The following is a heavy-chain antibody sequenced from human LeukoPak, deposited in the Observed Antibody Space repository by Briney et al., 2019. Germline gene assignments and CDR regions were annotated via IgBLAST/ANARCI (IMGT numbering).Heavy chain of an antibody. V-gene: IGHV3-64*01. CDR1: GFTFSSYA. CDR3: ARVNIYYGMDV. Sequence: GGSLRLSCAASGFTFSSYAMYWVRQAPGKGLEYVSAISSNGGSTYYANSVKGRFTISRDNSKNTLYLQMGSLRAEDMAVYYCARVNIYYGMDVWGQGTTVTVSS. CDR2: ISSNGGST. D-gene: IGHD3-10*02. J-gene: IGHJ6*02.